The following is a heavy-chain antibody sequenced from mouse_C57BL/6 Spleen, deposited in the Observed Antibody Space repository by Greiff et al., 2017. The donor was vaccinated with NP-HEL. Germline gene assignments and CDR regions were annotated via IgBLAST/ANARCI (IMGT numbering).Heavy chain of an antibody. V-gene: IGHV2-6*03. CDR2: IWSDGST. Sequence: VKLVESGPGLVAPSQSLSITCTVSGFSLTSYGVHWVRQPPGKGLEWLVVIWSDGSTTYNSALKSRLSISKDNSKSQVFLKMNSLQTDDTAMYYGARSYYSNYDYYAMDYWGQGTSVTVSS. D-gene: IGHD2-5*01. CDR3: ARSYYSNYDYYAMDY. CDR1: GFSLTSYG. J-gene: IGHJ4*01.